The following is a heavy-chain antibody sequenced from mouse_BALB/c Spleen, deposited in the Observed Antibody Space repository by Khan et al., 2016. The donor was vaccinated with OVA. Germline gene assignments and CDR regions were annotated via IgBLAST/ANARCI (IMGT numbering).Heavy chain of an antibody. J-gene: IGHJ3*01. D-gene: IGHD2-1*01. CDR2: ISDGGSYT. V-gene: IGHV5-4*02. Sequence: EVQLVESGGGLVKPGGSLKLSCAASGFTFSDYYMYWVRQTPEKRLEWVATISDGGSYTYYPDSVKGRFTISRDDAKNNLYLQMSSLKSEDTSIYYCARGYYCNPFAYWGQGTLVTVSA. CDR3: ARGYYCNPFAY. CDR1: GFTFSDYY.